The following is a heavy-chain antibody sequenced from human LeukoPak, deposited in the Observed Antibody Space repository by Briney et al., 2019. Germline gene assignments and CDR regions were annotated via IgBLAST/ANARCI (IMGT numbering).Heavy chain of an antibody. V-gene: IGHV3-20*04. CDR2: INWNGGST. Sequence: AGGSLRLSCAASGLTSEDYGMSWVRQAPGKGLECVSGINWNGGSTGYADSVKGRFTISRDNAKNSLYLQMNSLRAEDTALYYCARGTLKAAATDFDYWGQGTLVTVSS. CDR1: GLTSEDYG. J-gene: IGHJ4*02. D-gene: IGHD6-13*01. CDR3: ARGTLKAAATDFDY.